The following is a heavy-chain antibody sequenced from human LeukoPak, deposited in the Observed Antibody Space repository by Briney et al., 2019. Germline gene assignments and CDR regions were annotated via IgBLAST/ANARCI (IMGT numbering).Heavy chain of an antibody. CDR2: ISAYNGNT. CDR3: ARISVSWAGVVFPSDY. J-gene: IGHJ4*02. Sequence: ASVKVSCKASGYTFTSYGISWVRRAPGQGLEWMGWISAYNGNTNYAQKLQGRVTMTTDTSTSTAYMELRSLRSDDTAVYYCARISVSWAGVVFPSDYWGQGTLVTVSS. V-gene: IGHV1-18*01. D-gene: IGHD3-3*01. CDR1: GYTFTSYG.